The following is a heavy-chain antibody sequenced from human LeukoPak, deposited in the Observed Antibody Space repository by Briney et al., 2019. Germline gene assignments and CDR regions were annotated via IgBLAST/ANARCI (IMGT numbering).Heavy chain of an antibody. D-gene: IGHD2-2*01. CDR2: ISGYNGNT. CDR3: ARRIRRPAAGGAYYYYYMDV. Sequence: ASVKVSCKASGYTFTSYGISWVRQAPGQGLEWMAWISGYNGNTNYAQKLQGRVTMTTDTSTSTASMELRSLRSDDTAVYYCARRIRRPAAGGAYYYYYMDVWGKGTTVTISS. CDR1: GYTFTSYG. V-gene: IGHV1-18*01. J-gene: IGHJ6*03.